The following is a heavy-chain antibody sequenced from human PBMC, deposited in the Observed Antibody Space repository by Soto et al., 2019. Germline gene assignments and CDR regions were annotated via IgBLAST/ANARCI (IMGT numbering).Heavy chain of an antibody. CDR2: IIPIFGTA. D-gene: IGHD3-10*01. V-gene: IGHV1-69*06. CDR3: ARTMVRGVIRESQDLDY. Sequence: GASVKVSCKASGGTFSSYAISWLRQCPGQGLEWMGGIIPIFGTANYAQKFQGRVTITADKSTSTAYMELSSLRSEDTAVYYCARTMVRGVIRESQDLDYWGQGTLVTVSS. J-gene: IGHJ4*02. CDR1: GGTFSSYA.